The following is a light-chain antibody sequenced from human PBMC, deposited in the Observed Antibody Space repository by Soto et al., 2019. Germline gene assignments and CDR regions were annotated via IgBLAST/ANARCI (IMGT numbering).Light chain of an antibody. CDR1: QSVSYN. CDR2: GAF. J-gene: IGKJ4*01. Sequence: EIVMTQYPDTLSVSPGVRATLSCRASQSVSYNLDWYQQKPGQGPRLLIYGAFTRATAIPARFRGSGSGTKFTLTISCLQSEDFAVYYCQHDKKWTPLAVGGGTKVLIK. V-gene: IGKV3-15*01. CDR3: QHDKKWTPLA.